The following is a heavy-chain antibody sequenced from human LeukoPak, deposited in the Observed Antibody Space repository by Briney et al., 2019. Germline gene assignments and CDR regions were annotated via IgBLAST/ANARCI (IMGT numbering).Heavy chain of an antibody. V-gene: IGHV1-8*03. J-gene: IGHJ2*01. Sequence: ASVKVSCKASGYTFTSYDINWVRQATGQGLEWMGWMNPNSGNTGYAQKFQGRVTITRNTSIRTAYMELSSLRSEDTAVYYCARDEGYSYGLRDWYFDLWGRGTLVTVSS. D-gene: IGHD5-18*01. CDR1: GYTFTSYD. CDR3: ARDEGYSYGLRDWYFDL. CDR2: MNPNSGNT.